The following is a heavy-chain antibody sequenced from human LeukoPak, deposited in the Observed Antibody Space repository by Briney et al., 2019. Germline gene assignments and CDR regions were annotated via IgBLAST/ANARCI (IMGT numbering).Heavy chain of an antibody. V-gene: IGHV3-23*01. CDR3: AKRRGLELLYYYYMDV. Sequence: GGSLRLSCAASGFTFSSHDMSWVRQAPGKGLEWVSAISGSGGSTYYADSVKGRFTISRDNSKNTLYLQMNSLRAEDTAVYYCAKRRGLELLYYYYMDVWGKGTTVTVSS. CDR2: ISGSGGST. CDR1: GFTFSSHD. J-gene: IGHJ6*03. D-gene: IGHD1-7*01.